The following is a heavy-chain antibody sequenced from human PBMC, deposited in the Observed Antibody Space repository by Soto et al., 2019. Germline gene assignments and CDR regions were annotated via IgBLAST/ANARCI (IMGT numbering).Heavy chain of an antibody. Sequence: GGSLRLSCAASVFTFSSYGMHWVRQSPGKGLEWVALIWFDGSDKYYTESVKGRFTISRDNSKSTLYLQMNSLRAEDTAVYYCARLYCSASSCYSVGAFDIWGQGTTVTVSS. V-gene: IGHV3-33*01. D-gene: IGHD2-15*01. J-gene: IGHJ3*02. CDR3: ARLYCSASSCYSVGAFDI. CDR2: IWFDGSDK. CDR1: VFTFSSYG.